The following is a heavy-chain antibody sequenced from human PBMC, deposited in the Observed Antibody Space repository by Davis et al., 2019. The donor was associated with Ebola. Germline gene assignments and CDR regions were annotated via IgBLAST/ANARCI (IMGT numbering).Heavy chain of an antibody. V-gene: IGHV3-30*02. CDR2: IRYDGSNK. CDR3: AKGGGLIAARRAPFDY. D-gene: IGHD6-6*01. Sequence: GESLKISCAASGFTFSSYGMHWVRQAPGKGLEWVAFIRYDGSNKYYADSVKGRFTISRDNSKNTLYLQMNSLRAEDTAVYYCAKGGGLIAARRAPFDYWGQGTLVTVSS. J-gene: IGHJ4*02. CDR1: GFTFSSYG.